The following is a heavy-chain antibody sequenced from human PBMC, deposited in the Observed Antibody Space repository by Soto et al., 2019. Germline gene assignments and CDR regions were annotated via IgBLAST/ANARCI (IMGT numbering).Heavy chain of an antibody. V-gene: IGHV3-11*01. CDR3: ARDAYSAYDF. Sequence: GGSLRLSCAASGFTFSDYYMSWIRQAPGKGLEWVSNIGTTGSTIYYADSVKGRFTISRDNAKNSLYLQMNSLRAEDTAVYYCARDAYSAYDFWGQGTLVTVSS. J-gene: IGHJ4*02. CDR1: GFTFSDYY. D-gene: IGHD5-12*01. CDR2: IGTTGSTI.